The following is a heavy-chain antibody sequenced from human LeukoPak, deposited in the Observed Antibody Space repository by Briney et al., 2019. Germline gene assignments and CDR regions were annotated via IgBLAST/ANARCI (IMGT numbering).Heavy chain of an antibody. J-gene: IGHJ4*02. D-gene: IGHD3-22*01. CDR1: GFSLSTSGMC. V-gene: IGHV2-70*11. CDR3: ARSATYYYDSSGQLNFDY. Sequence: SGPTLVNPTQTLTLTCTFSGFSLSTSGMCVSWIRRPPGKALEWLARIDWDDDKYYSTSLKTRLTISKDTSKNQVVLTMTNMDPVDTATYYCARSATYYYDSSGQLNFDYWGQGTLVTVSS. CDR2: IDWDDDK.